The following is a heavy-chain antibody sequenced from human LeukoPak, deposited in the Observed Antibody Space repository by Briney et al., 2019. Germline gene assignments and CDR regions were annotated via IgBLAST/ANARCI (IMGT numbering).Heavy chain of an antibody. V-gene: IGHV3-30-3*01. J-gene: IGHJ4*02. CDR1: GFTFSSYA. CDR3: AREVEMDTEPLGY. Sequence: PGGSLRLSCAASGFTFSSYAMHWVRQAPGKGLEWVAVISYDGSNKYYADSVKGRFTISRDNSKNTLYLQMNSLRAEDTAVYYCAREVEMDTEPLGYWGQGTLVTVSS. CDR2: ISYDGSNK. D-gene: IGHD5-24*01.